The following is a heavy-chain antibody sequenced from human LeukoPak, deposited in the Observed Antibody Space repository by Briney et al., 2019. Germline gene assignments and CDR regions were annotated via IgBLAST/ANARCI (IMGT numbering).Heavy chain of an antibody. CDR2: IKQDGSEK. CDR3: ARDPGYSSSWYFDY. V-gene: IGHV3-7*01. D-gene: IGHD6-13*01. CDR1: GFTFSSYW. Sequence: GGSLRLSCAASGFTFSSYWMSWDRQAPGKGLEWVANIKQDGSEKYYVDSVKGRFTISRDNAKNSLYLQMNSLRAEDTAVYYCARDPGYSSSWYFDYWGQGTLLTVSS. J-gene: IGHJ4*02.